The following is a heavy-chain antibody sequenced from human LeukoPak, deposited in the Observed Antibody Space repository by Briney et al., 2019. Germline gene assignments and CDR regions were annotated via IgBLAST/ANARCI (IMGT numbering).Heavy chain of an antibody. D-gene: IGHD2-2*02. CDR3: ARVNYCSSTSCYMAGIDY. CDR1: GYTFTSYD. J-gene: IGHJ4*02. V-gene: IGHV1-8*01. CDR2: MNPNSGNT. Sequence: ASVKVSCKASGYTFTSYDINWVRQATGQGLEWLGWMNPNSGNTGYAQKFQGRVTMTRNTSITTAYMELSSLRSDDTAVYYCARVNYCSSTSCYMAGIDYWGQGTLVTVSS.